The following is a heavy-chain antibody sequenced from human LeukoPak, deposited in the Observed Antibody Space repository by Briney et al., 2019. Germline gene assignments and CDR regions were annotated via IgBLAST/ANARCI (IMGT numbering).Heavy chain of an antibody. Sequence: SETLSLTCTVSGGSISSSSYYWAWIRQPPGKGLEWIGSMYYSGSTYYNPSLKSRVTISVDTSKDQFSLKLSSVTAADTAVYYCARYRSGYSSGRYSYWGQGTLVTVSS. CDR2: MYYSGST. CDR3: ARYRSGYSSGRYSY. D-gene: IGHD6-19*01. CDR1: GGSISSSSYY. J-gene: IGHJ4*02. V-gene: IGHV4-39*01.